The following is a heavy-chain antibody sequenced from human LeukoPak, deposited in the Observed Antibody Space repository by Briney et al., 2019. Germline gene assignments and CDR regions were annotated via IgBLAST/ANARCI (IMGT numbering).Heavy chain of an antibody. CDR3: ARWVVAADYYYYMDV. D-gene: IGHD2-15*01. V-gene: IGHV4-34*01. Sequence: PSETLSLTCAVYGGSFSAYYWSWIRQPPGKRLEWIWEINHSGSTNYNPSLKSRVTISVDTSKNQFSLKLTSVTAADTAVYYCARWVVAADYYYYMDVWGKGTTVTVSS. J-gene: IGHJ6*03. CDR1: GGSFSAYY. CDR2: INHSGST.